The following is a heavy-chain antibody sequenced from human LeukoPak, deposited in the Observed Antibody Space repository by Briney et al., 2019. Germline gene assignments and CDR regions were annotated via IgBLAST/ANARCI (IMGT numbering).Heavy chain of an antibody. CDR2: IIPIFGTA. Sequence: GASVKVSCKASGGTFSSYAISWVRQAPGQGLEWMGGIIPIFGTANYAQKFQGRVTITTDESTSTAYMELSSLRSEDTAVYYCARGPDGYNYEAYFQHWGQGTLVTVSP. CDR1: GGTFSSYA. V-gene: IGHV1-69*05. D-gene: IGHD5-24*01. J-gene: IGHJ1*01. CDR3: ARGPDGYNYEAYFQH.